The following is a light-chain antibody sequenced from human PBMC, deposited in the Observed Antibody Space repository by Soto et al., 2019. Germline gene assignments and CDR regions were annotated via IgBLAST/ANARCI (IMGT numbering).Light chain of an antibody. V-gene: IGKV3-20*01. CDR3: QQYGSLPGT. J-gene: IGKJ1*01. CDR1: QSVSSSY. Sequence: EIVLTQSPGTLSLSPGERATLSCRASQSVSSSYLAWYQQKPVQAPRLLIYGASSRATGIPDRFSGSGSGTDFTLTISRLEPEDFAVYYCQQYGSLPGTFGQGTKVDIK. CDR2: GAS.